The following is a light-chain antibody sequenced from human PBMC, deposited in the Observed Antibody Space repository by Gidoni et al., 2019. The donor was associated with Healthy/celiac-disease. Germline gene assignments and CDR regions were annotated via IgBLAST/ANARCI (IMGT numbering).Light chain of an antibody. CDR3: QQYGSSPPWT. J-gene: IGKJ1*01. CDR1: QSVSSSY. V-gene: IGKV3-20*01. CDR2: GAS. Sequence: PGTLSLSPGERATLSCRASQSVSSSYLAWYQQKPGQAPRLLIYGASSRATGIPDRFSGSGSGTDFTLTISRLEPEDFAVYYCQQYGSSPPWTFGQGTKVEIK.